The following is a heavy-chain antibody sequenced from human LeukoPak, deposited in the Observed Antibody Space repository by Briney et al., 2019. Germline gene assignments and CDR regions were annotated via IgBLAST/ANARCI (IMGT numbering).Heavy chain of an antibody. V-gene: IGHV7-4-1*02. CDR2: INTNIGNP. CDR3: ARDPNHYYDSSGYYGDY. J-gene: IGHJ4*02. D-gene: IGHD3-22*01. CDR1: GYTFTNFA. Sequence: ASVKVSCQASGYTFTNFAMNWVRQAPGQGLEWMGWINTNIGNPTYAQGFTGRFVFSLDTSVSTAYLQISSLKAENTAVYYCARDPNHYYDSSGYYGDYWGQGTLVTVSS.